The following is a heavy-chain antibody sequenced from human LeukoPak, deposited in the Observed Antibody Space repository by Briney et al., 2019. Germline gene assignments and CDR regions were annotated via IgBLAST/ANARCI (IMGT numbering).Heavy chain of an antibody. CDR3: ATGNLLMVYAQWAFDI. Sequence: ASVKVSCKASGYTFTSYYMHWVRQAPGKGLEWMGGFDPEDGETIYAQKFQGRVTMTEDTSTDTAYMELSSLRSEDTAVYYCATGNLLMVYAQWAFDIWGQGTMVTVSS. D-gene: IGHD2-8*01. CDR1: GYTFTSYY. V-gene: IGHV1-24*01. J-gene: IGHJ3*02. CDR2: FDPEDGET.